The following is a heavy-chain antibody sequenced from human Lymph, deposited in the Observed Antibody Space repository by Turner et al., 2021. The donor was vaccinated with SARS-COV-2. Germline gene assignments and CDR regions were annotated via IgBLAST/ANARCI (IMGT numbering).Heavy chain of an antibody. D-gene: IGHD2-15*01. Sequence: QVHLFQSGAEVKKPGSSVKVSCKASGGTFSSSAISWVRQAPGQGLEWMGGTIPIFGTANYAQRYQGRDTITADESTRTAYMELRSLRSEDTAVYYCARGAAYCSGGSCYRKGFDYWGQGTPVTVS. V-gene: IGHV1-69*01. CDR1: GGTFSSSA. CDR3: ARGAAYCSGGSCYRKGFDY. J-gene: IGHJ4*02. CDR2: TIPIFGTA.